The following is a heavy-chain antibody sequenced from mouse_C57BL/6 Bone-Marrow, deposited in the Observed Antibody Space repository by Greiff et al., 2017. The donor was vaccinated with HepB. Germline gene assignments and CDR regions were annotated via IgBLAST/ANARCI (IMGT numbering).Heavy chain of an antibody. CDR1: GYTFTSYG. V-gene: IGHV1-81*01. Sequence: VQLVESGAELARPGASVKLSCKASGYTFTSYGISWVKQRTGQGLEWIGEIYPRSGNTYYNEKFKGKATLTADKSSSTAYMELRSLTSEDSAVYFCAREGLRPYAMDYWGQGTSVTVSS. J-gene: IGHJ4*01. CDR2: IYPRSGNT. D-gene: IGHD2-2*01. CDR3: AREGLRPYAMDY.